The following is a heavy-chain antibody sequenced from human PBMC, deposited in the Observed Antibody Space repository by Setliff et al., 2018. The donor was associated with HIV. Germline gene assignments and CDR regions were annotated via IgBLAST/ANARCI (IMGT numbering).Heavy chain of an antibody. V-gene: IGHV2-5*02. D-gene: IGHD2-2*01. CDR3: AHSLYCSSSNCSGLLFDY. J-gene: IGHJ4*02. Sequence: SVPTLVNPTQTLTLTCAFSGSSLTTSAVGVGWIRQPPGKALEWLALIYWDDDKRYRSSLKSRLTITKDTSKNQVVLTMTNMDPVDTSTYYCAHSLYCSSSNCSGLLFDYWGQGTLVTVSS. CDR1: GSSLTTSAVG. CDR2: IYWDDDK.